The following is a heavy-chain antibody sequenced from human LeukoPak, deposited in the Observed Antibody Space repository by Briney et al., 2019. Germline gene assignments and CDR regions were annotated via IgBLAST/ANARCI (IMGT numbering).Heavy chain of an antibody. D-gene: IGHD3-10*01. V-gene: IGHV3-30*18. Sequence: PGGSLRLSCAASGFTFSSYGMHWVRQAPGKGLEWVAVISYDGSNKYYADSVKGRFTISRDNSKNTLYLQMNSLRAEDTAVYYCAKDIEGSGSYLYYYYYYMDVWGKGTTVTVSS. CDR1: GFTFSSYG. CDR3: AKDIEGSGSYLYYYYYYMDV. J-gene: IGHJ6*03. CDR2: ISYDGSNK.